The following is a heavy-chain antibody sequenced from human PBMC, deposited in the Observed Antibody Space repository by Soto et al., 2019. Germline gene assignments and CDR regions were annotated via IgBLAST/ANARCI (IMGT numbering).Heavy chain of an antibody. CDR2: ISYDGSNK. CDR1: GSTFSSYG. Sequence: QVQLVESGGGVVQPGRSLRLSCAASGSTFSSYGMHWVRQAPGKGLEWVAVISYDGSNKYYADSVKGRFTISRDNSKNTLYLQMNSLRAEDTAVYYCVRNYYYYGMDVWGQGTTVTVSS. V-gene: IGHV3-30*03. CDR3: VRNYYYYGMDV. J-gene: IGHJ6*02.